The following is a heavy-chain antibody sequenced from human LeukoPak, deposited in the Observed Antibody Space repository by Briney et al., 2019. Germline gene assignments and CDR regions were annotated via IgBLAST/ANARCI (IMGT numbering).Heavy chain of an antibody. Sequence: GGSLRLSCAASGFTFSSYGMHWVRQAPGKGLEWVAFIRYDGSNKYYADSVKGRFTISRDNSKNTLYLQMNSLRAEDTAVYYCARGATPYYYYYYYMDVWGKGTTVTVSS. CDR1: GFTFSSYG. CDR2: IRYDGSNK. V-gene: IGHV3-30*02. CDR3: ARGATPYYYYYYYMDV. J-gene: IGHJ6*03. D-gene: IGHD1-26*01.